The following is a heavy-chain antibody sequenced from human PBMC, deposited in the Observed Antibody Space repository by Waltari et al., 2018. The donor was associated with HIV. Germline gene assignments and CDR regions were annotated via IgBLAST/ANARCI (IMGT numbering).Heavy chain of an antibody. Sequence: QVQLVQSGAEVKKPGASVKVSCKASGYTVTSYDITWVRQATGQGLEWMGWMNPNSGNTGYAQKFQGRVTMTRNTSISTAYMELSSLRSEDTAVYYCARVSYDSSLFDYWGQGTLVTVSS. CDR1: GYTVTSYD. D-gene: IGHD3-22*01. V-gene: IGHV1-8*01. J-gene: IGHJ4*02. CDR3: ARVSYDSSLFDY. CDR2: MNPNSGNT.